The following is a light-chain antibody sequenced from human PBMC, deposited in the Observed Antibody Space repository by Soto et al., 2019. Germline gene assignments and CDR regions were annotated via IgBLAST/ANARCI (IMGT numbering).Light chain of an antibody. CDR2: EVN. J-gene: IGLJ1*01. Sequence: QSVLTQPPSASGSPGQAVAISCTGTSSDVGGYNYVSWYHQHPGKAPRLMIYEVNKRHSVVSDRSSGSKSGCTASPTVSGRQAEDEAEYYCSAYAGSSNVFGTGTKVTVL. CDR3: SAYAGSSNV. CDR1: SSDVGGYNY. V-gene: IGLV2-8*01.